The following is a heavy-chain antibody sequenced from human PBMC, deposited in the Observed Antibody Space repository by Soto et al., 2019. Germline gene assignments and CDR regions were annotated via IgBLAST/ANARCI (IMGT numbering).Heavy chain of an antibody. CDR2: INAGNGNT. D-gene: IGHD3-3*01. J-gene: IGHJ3*02. Sequence: QVQLVQSGAEVKKPGASVKVSCKASGYTFTSYAMHWVRQAPGQRLEWMGWINAGNGNTKYSQKFQGRVTITRDTSASTAYMELSSLRSEDTAVYYCARNDLAFLEWLPERDAFDIWGQGTMVTVSS. CDR3: ARNDLAFLEWLPERDAFDI. CDR1: GYTFTSYA. V-gene: IGHV1-3*01.